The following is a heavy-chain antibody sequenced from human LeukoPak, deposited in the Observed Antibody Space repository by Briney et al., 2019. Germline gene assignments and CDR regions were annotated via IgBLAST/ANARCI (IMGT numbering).Heavy chain of an antibody. CDR3: AKSDWFDP. CDR1: GLTFSSYA. CDR2: IKSDGTIT. J-gene: IGHJ5*02. V-gene: IGHV3-74*01. Sequence: GGSLRLSCAASGLTFSSYAMNWVRQAPGKGLEWVSRIKSDGTITGYADSVKGRFTISRDNAKNTLYLQMNSLRVEDTAVYYCAKSDWFDPWGQGTLVTVSS.